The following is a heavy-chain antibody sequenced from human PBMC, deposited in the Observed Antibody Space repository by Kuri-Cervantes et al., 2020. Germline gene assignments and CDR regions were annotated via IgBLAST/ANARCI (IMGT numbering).Heavy chain of an antibody. CDR3: ARATHDGSGYTYFC. D-gene: IGHD3-22*01. V-gene: IGHV1-18*01. J-gene: IGHJ4*02. Sequence: ASVKVSCKASGYTFTSYGISWVRQDPGQGLEWMGWISTYNGNTKNAQKVQGRVTMTTDTSTSTAYMEVRSLRYDDTAMYYCARATHDGSGYTYFCWGLGTQVTVSS. CDR2: ISTYNGNT. CDR1: GYTFTSYG.